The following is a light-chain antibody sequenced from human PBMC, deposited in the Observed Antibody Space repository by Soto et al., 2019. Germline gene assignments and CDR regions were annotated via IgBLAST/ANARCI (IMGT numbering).Light chain of an antibody. CDR2: GAS. J-gene: IGKJ2*01. V-gene: IGKV3-20*01. CDR1: QSVSSSY. CDR3: QQYGSSPWT. Sequence: ENVLTQSPGTLSLSQGERATISCRASQSVSSSYLAWYQQKPGQAPRLLIFGASSRAIGIPDRFSGSGSGTDFTLTISRLEPEDFAVYYCQQYGSSPWTFGQGTKLEIK.